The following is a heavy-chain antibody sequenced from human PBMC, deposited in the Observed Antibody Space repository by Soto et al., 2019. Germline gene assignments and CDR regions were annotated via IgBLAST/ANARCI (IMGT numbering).Heavy chain of an antibody. CDR1: GGSISTVDYW. D-gene: IGHD7-27*01. CDR2: IYDGGRT. CDR3: ARGPSGDKVDS. Sequence: QVQLQESGPGLVKPSQTLSLTCTVSGGSISTVDYWWSWIRQSPDMGLEWIGHIYDGGRTYNNPSLESRVTMSVDTSKIQLSLTFSSVSAADTAVYYCARGPSGDKVDSWGQGTLVTVSS. J-gene: IGHJ4*02. V-gene: IGHV4-30-4*01.